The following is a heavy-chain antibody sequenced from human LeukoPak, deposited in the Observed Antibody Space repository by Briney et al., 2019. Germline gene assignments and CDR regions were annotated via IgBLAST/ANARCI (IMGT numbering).Heavy chain of an antibody. CDR2: VSYDGSNQ. D-gene: IGHD3-10*01. V-gene: IGHV3-30-3*01. CDR1: GFTFSDYV. CDR3: ARARGGTSLDY. J-gene: IGHJ4*02. Sequence: GGSLRLPCAASGFTFSDYVMHWVRQAPGKGLEWVAVVSYDGSNQYYADSVKGRFTISRDNSKNTFYLQMNSLRAEDTAVYYCARARGGTSLDYWGQGTLVTVSS.